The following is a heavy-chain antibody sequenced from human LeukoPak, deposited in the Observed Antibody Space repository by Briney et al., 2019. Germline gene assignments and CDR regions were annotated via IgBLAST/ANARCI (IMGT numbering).Heavy chain of an antibody. CDR1: GFTFSDYY. CDR2: IYHSGST. D-gene: IGHD3-10*01. V-gene: IGHV4-34*01. CDR3: ARAPYGSATNNYYMDV. J-gene: IGHJ6*03. Sequence: PGGSLRLSCVASGFTFSDYYMSWIRQAPGKGLEWIGYIYHSGSTYYNPSLKSRVTISVDRSKNQFSLKLSSVTAADTAVYYCARAPYGSATNNYYMDVWGKGTTVTVSS.